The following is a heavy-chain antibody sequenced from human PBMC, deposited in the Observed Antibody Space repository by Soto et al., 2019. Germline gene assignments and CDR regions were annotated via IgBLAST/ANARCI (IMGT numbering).Heavy chain of an antibody. CDR1: GYTFTGYY. V-gene: IGHV1-2*04. CDR2: INPNSGGT. CDR3: ARDGGDRSGYHPYYYYGTDG. J-gene: IGHJ6*02. Sequence: QVQLVQSGAEVKKPGASVKVSCKASGYTFTGYYMHWVRQAPGQGLEWMGWINPNSGGTNYAQKFQGWVTMTRDTAISTAYMELSRLRSDDTAVYYCARDGGDRSGYHPYYYYGTDGWGQGTTVTVSS. D-gene: IGHD3-22*01.